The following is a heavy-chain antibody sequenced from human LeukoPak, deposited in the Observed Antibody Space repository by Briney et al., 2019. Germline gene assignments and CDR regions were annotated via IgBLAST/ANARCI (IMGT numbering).Heavy chain of an antibody. Sequence: SETLSLTCTVSGGSISSSSYYWGWIRQPPGKGLEWIGSIYYSGSTYYNPSLKSRVTISVDTSKNQFSLKLSSVTAADTAVYYYARGKMGPYYWGQGTLVTVSS. V-gene: IGHV4-39*07. CDR2: IYYSGST. CDR1: GGSISSSSYY. J-gene: IGHJ4*02. CDR3: ARGKMGPYY. D-gene: IGHD2-8*01.